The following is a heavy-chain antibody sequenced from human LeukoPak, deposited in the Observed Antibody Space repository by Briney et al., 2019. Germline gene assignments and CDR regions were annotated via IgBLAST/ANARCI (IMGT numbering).Heavy chain of an antibody. J-gene: IGHJ4*02. CDR3: ARTGKDTAMVPPAEETDY. CDR1: GYTFTSYY. D-gene: IGHD5-18*01. Sequence: ASVKVSCKASGYTFTSYYMHWVRQAPGQGLEWMGWINPNSGGTNYAQKFQGRVTMTRDTSISTAYMELSRLRSDDTAVYYCARTGKDTAMVPPAEETDYWGQGTLVTVSS. CDR2: INPNSGGT. V-gene: IGHV1-2*02.